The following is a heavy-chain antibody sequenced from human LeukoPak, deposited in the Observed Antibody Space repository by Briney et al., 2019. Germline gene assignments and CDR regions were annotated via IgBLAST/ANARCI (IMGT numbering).Heavy chain of an antibody. CDR1: GFTFSRYW. J-gene: IGHJ5*02. CDR2: INQDGTAK. CDR3: ARDFNFCPAVS. Sequence: GGSLRLSCAASGFTFSRYWMTWIRQAPGKGLEWVVNINQDGTAKSCVDSVKGRFTISRGNAKNSLYLHMNRLRAEDTAVYYCARDFNFCPAVSWGQGTLVAVSS. V-gene: IGHV3-7*01. D-gene: IGHD3-3*01.